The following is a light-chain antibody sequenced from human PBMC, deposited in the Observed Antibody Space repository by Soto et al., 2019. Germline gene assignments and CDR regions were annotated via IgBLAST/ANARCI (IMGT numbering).Light chain of an antibody. V-gene: IGKV1-8*01. CDR1: QGISSY. CDR3: QQYSYWWT. Sequence: AIRFTQSPSSLSASTGDRVTITCRASQGISSYLAWYQQKPGKAPKLLIYKASSLKSGVPSRFSGSGSGTEFTLTISSLQPDDFATYYCQQYSYWWTFGQGTKVDIK. J-gene: IGKJ1*01. CDR2: KAS.